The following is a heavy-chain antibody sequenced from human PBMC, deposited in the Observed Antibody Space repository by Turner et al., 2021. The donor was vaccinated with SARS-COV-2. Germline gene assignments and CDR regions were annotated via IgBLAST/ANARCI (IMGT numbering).Heavy chain of an antibody. J-gene: IGHJ4*02. D-gene: IGHD1-26*01. CDR3: ARPHSGSYSAYFDY. V-gene: IGHV3-30*03. CDR2: ISYDGDNK. CDR1: GFTFSSYG. Sequence: QVQLVESGGGVVQPGRSLRLSCAASGFTFSSYGMHWVRQAPGKGLEWVAVISYDGDNKYYADSVKGRFTISRDNSKNTLYLQMNSLRAEDTAVYYCARPHSGSYSAYFDYWGQGTLVTVS.